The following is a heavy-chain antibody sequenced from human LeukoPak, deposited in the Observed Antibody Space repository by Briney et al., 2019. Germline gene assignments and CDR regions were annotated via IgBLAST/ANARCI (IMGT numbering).Heavy chain of an antibody. CDR3: ASQYYYDSSGYYREHDY. J-gene: IGHJ4*02. CDR2: INSDGSTT. V-gene: IGHV3-74*01. Sequence: PGGSLRLSCAASGFIFSRYWMHWARQAPGKGLVWVSRINSDGSTTSYADSVKGRFTISRDNAKNTLYLQMNSLRAEDTAVYYCASQYYYDSSGYYREHDYWGQGTLVTVSS. CDR1: GFIFSRYW. D-gene: IGHD3-22*01.